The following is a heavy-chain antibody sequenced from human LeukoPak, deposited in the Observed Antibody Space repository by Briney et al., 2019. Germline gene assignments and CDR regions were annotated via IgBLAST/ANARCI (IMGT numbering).Heavy chain of an antibody. V-gene: IGHV4-59*08. D-gene: IGHD6-13*01. CDR3: AKYRIAAAGTELEWFDP. J-gene: IGHJ5*02. Sequence: SETLSLTCTVSGGSISSYYWSWIRQLPGKGLEWIGYIYYSGSTNYNPSLKSRVTISVDTSKNQFSLKLSSVTAADTAVYYCAKYRIAAAGTELEWFDPWGQGTLVTVSS. CDR2: IYYSGST. CDR1: GGSISSYY.